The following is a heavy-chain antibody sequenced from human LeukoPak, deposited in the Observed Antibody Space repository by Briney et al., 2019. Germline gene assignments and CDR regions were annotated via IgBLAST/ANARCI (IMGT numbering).Heavy chain of an antibody. J-gene: IGHJ3*02. Sequence: GASVKVSCKASVYTFPSYGVTWVRQAPGQGLEWMGWISAYNGNTNYAQKLQGRVTMTTDTPTSTAYMELRSLRSDDTAGYYCARLRWYGDGGHDAFDIWGQGTMVTVSS. CDR3: ARLRWYGDGGHDAFDI. CDR2: ISAYNGNT. D-gene: IGHD4-17*01. V-gene: IGHV1-18*01. CDR1: VYTFPSYG.